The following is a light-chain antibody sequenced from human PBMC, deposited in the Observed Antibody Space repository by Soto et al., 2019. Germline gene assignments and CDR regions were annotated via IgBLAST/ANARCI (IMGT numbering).Light chain of an antibody. CDR3: QQFNSYPLT. V-gene: IGKV1-13*02. CDR2: DAS. Sequence: AIQLTQSPSSLSASVGDRVTITCRASQGISTALAWYQQKSGTSPTFLIYDASTLESGVPSRFSGSGSGTDFTLTISGLQPGDFATYYCQQFNSYPLTFGGGTKVDIK. CDR1: QGISTA. J-gene: IGKJ4*01.